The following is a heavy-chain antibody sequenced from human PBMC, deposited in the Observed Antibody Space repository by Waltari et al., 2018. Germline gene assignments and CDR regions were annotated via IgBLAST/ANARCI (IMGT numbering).Heavy chain of an antibody. J-gene: IGHJ4*02. D-gene: IGHD6-13*01. CDR2: IYTSGST. Sequence: QVQLQESGPGLVKPSETLSLTCTVSGGSISSYYWSWIRQPAGKGLEWIGRIYTSGSTNYNPSRKSRVTMSVDTSKNQFSLKLSSVTAADTAVYYCARGPDFPRAAAGTLEDYWGQGTLVTVSS. CDR3: ARGPDFPRAAAGTLEDY. V-gene: IGHV4-4*07. CDR1: GGSISSYY.